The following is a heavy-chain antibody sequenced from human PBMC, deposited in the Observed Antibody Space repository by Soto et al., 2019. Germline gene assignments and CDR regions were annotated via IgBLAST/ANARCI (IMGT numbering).Heavy chain of an antibody. CDR2: ISGSGGST. CDR3: AKRHFISWLRLHIDY. CDR1: GFTFSSYA. D-gene: IGHD5-12*01. V-gene: IGHV3-23*01. J-gene: IGHJ4*02. Sequence: PGGSLRLSCAASGFTFSSYAMSWVRQAPGKGLEWVSAISGSGGSTYYADSVKGRFTISRDNSKNTLYLQMNSLRAEDTAVYYCAKRHFISWLRLHIDYWGQGTLVTVSS.